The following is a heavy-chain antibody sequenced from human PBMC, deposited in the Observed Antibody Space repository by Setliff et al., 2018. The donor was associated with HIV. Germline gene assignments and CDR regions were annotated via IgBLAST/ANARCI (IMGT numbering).Heavy chain of an antibody. CDR1: GYTFPSFY. J-gene: IGHJ6*03. CDR2: INPTSGNT. D-gene: IGHD2-8*01. Sequence: ASVKVSCKASGYTFPSFYVHWVRQAPGQGLEWMGIINPTSGNTTYAQNFQGRVTLTRDTSTSTVYMELSRLKSEDTAVYYCARGRVMVYANRRYYYYMDVWGKGTTVTVSS. V-gene: IGHV1-46*01. CDR3: ARGRVMVYANRRYYYYMDV.